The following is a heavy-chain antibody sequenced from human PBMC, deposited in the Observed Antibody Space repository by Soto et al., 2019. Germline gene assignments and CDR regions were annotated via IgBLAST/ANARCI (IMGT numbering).Heavy chain of an antibody. CDR2: ISSSSSYI. D-gene: IGHD3-10*01. J-gene: IGHJ4*02. Sequence: PGGSLRLSCAASGFIFSHYYMGWIRQGPGQGLEWVSSISSSSSYIYFADSLKGRFTISRDNAKDSLYLQMNSLRAEDTAVYYCARDIGEMSAVWGQGTQVTVSS. CDR3: ARDIGEMSAV. CDR1: GFIFSHYY. V-gene: IGHV3-21*06.